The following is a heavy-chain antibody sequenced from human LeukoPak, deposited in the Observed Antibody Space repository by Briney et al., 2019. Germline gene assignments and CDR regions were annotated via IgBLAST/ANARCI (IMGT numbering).Heavy chain of an antibody. CDR1: GLTLGGYY. CDR2: IRNEANRYTT. CDR3: TRLRNYGYDF. V-gene: IGHV3-72*01. D-gene: IGHD5-18*01. J-gene: IGHJ4*02. Sequence: GGSLRLSCAASGLTLGGYYMDWVRQAPGKGLEWVGRIRNEANRYTTEYAASVKGRFTISRDDSKNSLQMQMNSLKNEDTAVYYCTRLRNYGYDFWGQGTLVTVSS.